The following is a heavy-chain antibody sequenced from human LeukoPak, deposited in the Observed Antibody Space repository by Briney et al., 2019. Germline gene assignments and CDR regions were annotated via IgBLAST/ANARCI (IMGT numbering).Heavy chain of an antibody. D-gene: IGHD3-10*01. J-gene: IGHJ4*02. Sequence: SETLSLTCAVYGGSFSGYYWSWIRQPPGEGLEWIGEINHSGSTNYNPSLKSRVTISVDTSKNQFSLKLSSVTAADTAVYYCARGRVYYGSGSYYAGCDYWGQGTLVTVSS. CDR2: INHSGST. V-gene: IGHV4-34*01. CDR3: ARGRVYYGSGSYYAGCDY. CDR1: GGSFSGYY.